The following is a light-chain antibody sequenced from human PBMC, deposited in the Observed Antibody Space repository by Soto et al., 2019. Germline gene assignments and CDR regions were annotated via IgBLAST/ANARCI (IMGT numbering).Light chain of an antibody. V-gene: IGKV1-27*01. J-gene: IGKJ1*01. CDR3: QKYNNVPWT. CDR1: QGIRSY. CDR2: GAS. Sequence: IQMTQSPSSLSASGGDRVTITCRASQGIRSYLAWYQQKPGKVPELLIYGASTLQSGVPSRFIGSGSGTYFTLTISSLQPEDVATYYCQKYNNVPWTFGQGTKVEI.